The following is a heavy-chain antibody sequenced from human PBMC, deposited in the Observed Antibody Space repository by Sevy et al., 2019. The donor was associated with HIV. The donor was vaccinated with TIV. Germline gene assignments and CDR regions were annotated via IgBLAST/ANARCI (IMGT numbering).Heavy chain of an antibody. CDR3: ARGDYYGSLYYFDY. D-gene: IGHD3-10*01. CDR1: GFTFSNYF. CDR2: ISSGSIYI. Sequence: GGSLRLSCAASGFTFSNYFMNWVRQAPGKGLEWVSSISSGSIYIFYADSLKGRFTISSDNAKNSLYLHMNSLRAEDTAVYYCARGDYYGSLYYFDYWGPGTLVTVSS. V-gene: IGHV3-21*01. J-gene: IGHJ4*02.